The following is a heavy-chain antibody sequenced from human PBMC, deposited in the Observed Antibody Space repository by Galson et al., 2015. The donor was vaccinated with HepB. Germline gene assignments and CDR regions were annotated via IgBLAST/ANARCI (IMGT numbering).Heavy chain of an antibody. Sequence: VKVSCKVSGYTFTDYYMHWVQQAPGKGLEWMGLVDPEDGETIYAEKFQGRVTITADTSTDTAYMELRSLRSDDTAVYYCARDSARGVVVVTGLLDAFDIWGQGTMVTVSS. CDR1: GYTFTDYY. J-gene: IGHJ3*02. D-gene: IGHD3-22*01. V-gene: IGHV1-69-2*01. CDR3: ARDSARGVVVVTGLLDAFDI. CDR2: VDPEDGET.